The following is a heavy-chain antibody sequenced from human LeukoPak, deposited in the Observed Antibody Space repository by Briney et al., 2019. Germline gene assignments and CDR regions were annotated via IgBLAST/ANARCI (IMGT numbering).Heavy chain of an antibody. V-gene: IGHV4-59*08. CDR1: GGSISSYY. J-gene: IGHJ4*02. CDR3: ARHIAVAGDLDY. Sequence: SETLSLTCTVSGGSISSYYWSWIRQPPGKGLEWIGYIYYSGSTNYNPSLKSRVTISVDTSKNQFSLKLSSVTAADTAVYYCARHIAVAGDLDYWGQGTLVTVSS. CDR2: IYYSGST. D-gene: IGHD6-19*01.